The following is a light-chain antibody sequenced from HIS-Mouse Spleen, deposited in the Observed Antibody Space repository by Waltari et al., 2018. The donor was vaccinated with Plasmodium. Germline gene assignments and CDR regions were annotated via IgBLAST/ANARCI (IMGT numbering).Light chain of an antibody. CDR2: EDS. J-gene: IGLJ3*02. CDR1: ALPKKY. Sequence: SYELTQSPSVSVSPGQTARITCSGDALPKKYAFWYQQKSGQAPGLVIYEDSKRPSGIPERFSGSSSGTMATLTISGAQVEDEADYYCYSTDSSGNHRVFGGGTKLTVL. CDR3: YSTDSSGNHRV. V-gene: IGLV3-10*01.